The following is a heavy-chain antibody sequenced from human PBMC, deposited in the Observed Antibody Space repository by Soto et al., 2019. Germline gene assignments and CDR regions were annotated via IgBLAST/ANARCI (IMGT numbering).Heavy chain of an antibody. Sequence: EVKLLESGGGLAQPGGSLRLSCVGSGFTFDSYAISWVRQAPGERLQWIAAISGSADGTDYAHSVRGRFTISRDNAKKSVHLQMDSLIVEDTAVYFCAKDTVGGYSFWSGYYSDALDVWGQGTLVTVS. CDR3: AKDTVGGYSFWSGYYSDALDV. CDR1: GFTFDSYA. J-gene: IGHJ3*01. V-gene: IGHV3-23*01. CDR2: ISGSADGT. D-gene: IGHD3-3*01.